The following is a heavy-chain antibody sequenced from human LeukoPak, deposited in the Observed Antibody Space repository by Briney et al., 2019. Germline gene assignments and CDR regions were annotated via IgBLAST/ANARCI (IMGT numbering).Heavy chain of an antibody. D-gene: IGHD3-3*01. CDR1: GYSFTSYW. J-gene: IGHJ4*02. CDR3: ARHAETYYDFWSGYTY. V-gene: IGHV5-51*01. CDR2: IYPGDSDT. Sequence: GESLKISCKGSGYSFTSYWIGWVRQMPGKGLEWMGIIYPGDSDTRYSPSFQGQVTISADKSISTAYLQWGSLKASDTAMYYCARHAETYYDFWSGYTYWGQGTLVTVSS.